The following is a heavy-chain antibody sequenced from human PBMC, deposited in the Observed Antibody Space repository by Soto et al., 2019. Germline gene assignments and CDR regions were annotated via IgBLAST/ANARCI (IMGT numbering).Heavy chain of an antibody. CDR1: GGTFSSYA. D-gene: IGHD5-12*01. CDR2: IIPIFGTA. CDR3: ARAKTDIAATKQGVYYYYGMDV. V-gene: IGHV1-69*13. Sequence: SVKVSCKASGGTFSSYAISWVRQAPGQGLEWMGGIIPIFGTANYAQKFQGRVTITADESTSTAYRELSSLRSEDTAVYYCARAKTDIAATKQGVYYYYGMDVWGQGTTVTVSS. J-gene: IGHJ6*02.